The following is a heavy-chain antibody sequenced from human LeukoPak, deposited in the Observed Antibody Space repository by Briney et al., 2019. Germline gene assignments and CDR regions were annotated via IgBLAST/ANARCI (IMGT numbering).Heavy chain of an antibody. Sequence: GGSLRLSCAASGFTFSSYSMNWVRQAPGKGLEWVSSISSSSSYIYYADSVKGRFTISRDNAKNSLYLQMNSLRAEDTAVYYCARVDTAMVPGAFDIWGQGTMVTVSS. J-gene: IGHJ3*02. V-gene: IGHV3-21*01. CDR3: ARVDTAMVPGAFDI. CDR2: ISSSSSYI. CDR1: GFTFSSYS. D-gene: IGHD5-18*01.